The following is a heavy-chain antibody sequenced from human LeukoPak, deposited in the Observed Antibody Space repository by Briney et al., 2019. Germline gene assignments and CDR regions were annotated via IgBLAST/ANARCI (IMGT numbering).Heavy chain of an antibody. J-gene: IGHJ4*02. Sequence: HPGGSLRLSCAASGMSLSDSAMNWVRQAPGKGLEWLAHIGSRTKGYATAYAASVTGRFVISRDDVKNMAFLQMTSLETEDTAVYYCIRHVEFQRPYWAQGVQVTVSS. V-gene: IGHV3-73*01. CDR3: IRHVEFQRPY. CDR1: GMSLSDSA. D-gene: IGHD3-10*01. CDR2: IGSRTKGYAT.